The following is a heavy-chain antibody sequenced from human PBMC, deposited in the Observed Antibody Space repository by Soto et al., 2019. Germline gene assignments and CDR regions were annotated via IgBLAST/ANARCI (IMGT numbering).Heavy chain of an antibody. D-gene: IGHD2-2*01. CDR2: IIPVFDTA. J-gene: IGHJ4*02. V-gene: IGHV1-69*01. CDR1: GGTFSSFG. CDR3: ARAGNSFDCGSSNCYGLSDL. Sequence: QLVQSGSEVKSPGSSVRISCKTSGGTFSSFGFSWVRQVPGQGLEWMGGIIPVFDTAKYAQKFQDRLTISADGPTSTVYMELSSLRSEDTAMYFCARAGNSFDCGSSNCYGLSDLWGRGALVTVSS.